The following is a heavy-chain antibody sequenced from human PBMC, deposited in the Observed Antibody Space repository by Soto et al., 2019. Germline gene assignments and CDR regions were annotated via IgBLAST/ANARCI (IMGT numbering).Heavy chain of an antibody. CDR3: AKITTSNYGPFDY. CDR1: GFTFSSYS. V-gene: IGHV3-48*02. J-gene: IGHJ4*02. CDR2: IHSSSSTI. D-gene: IGHD4-4*01. Sequence: EVQLVESGGGLVQPGGSLRLSCAASGFTFSSYSMCWVRQAPGKGLQWVSYIHSSSSTIKYADSVKGRFTISRDNAKNSLYLQMNSLRDEDTAVYYCAKITTSNYGPFDYWGQGTLVTVSS.